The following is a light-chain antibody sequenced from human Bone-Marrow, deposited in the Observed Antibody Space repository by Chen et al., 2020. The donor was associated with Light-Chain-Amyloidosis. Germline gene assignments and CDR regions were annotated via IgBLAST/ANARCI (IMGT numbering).Light chain of an antibody. V-gene: IGLV6-57*01. CDR3: QSYQGSGQGV. Sequence: NFMLTQPHSVSESPGKTVIISCTRSSGSIATNYVQGYQQRPGSSPTTVIYEDDQRPSGVPDRFAGSIDRSSNSASLTISGLKTEDEADCYWQSYQGSGQGVFGGGTKLTVL. J-gene: IGLJ3*02. CDR1: SGSIATNY. CDR2: EDD.